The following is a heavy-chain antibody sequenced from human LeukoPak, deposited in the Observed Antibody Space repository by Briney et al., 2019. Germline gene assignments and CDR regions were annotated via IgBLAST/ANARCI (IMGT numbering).Heavy chain of an antibody. J-gene: IGHJ4*02. CDR1: GGSFSSYY. CDR3: ARGFYYDLWGGVKGHPAYYFDY. V-gene: IGHV4-59*01. D-gene: IGHD3-3*01. CDR2: IYDSGKT. Sequence: SETLSLTCAVSGGSFSSYYWIWMRQPPGRGLEWIGYIYDSGKTIYTPSLKSRVTISLDTSNNQFSLKLSSVTAADTAVDYCARGFYYDLWGGVKGHPAYYFDYWGRGALVTVSS.